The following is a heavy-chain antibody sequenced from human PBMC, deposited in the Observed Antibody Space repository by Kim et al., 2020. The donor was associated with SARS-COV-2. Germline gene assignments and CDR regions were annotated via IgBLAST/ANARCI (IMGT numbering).Heavy chain of an antibody. V-gene: IGHV4-34*01. CDR3: ARGIKVGATFFDY. Sequence: SNPSLKRRVTISVDTAKNQFSLKLRSVTAADTAVYYCARGIKVGATFFDYWGQGTLVTVSS. J-gene: IGHJ4*02. D-gene: IGHD1-26*01.